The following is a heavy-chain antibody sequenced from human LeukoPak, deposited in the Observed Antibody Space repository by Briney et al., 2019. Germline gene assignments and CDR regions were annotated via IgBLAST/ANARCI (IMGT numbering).Heavy chain of an antibody. CDR3: ARGAVGGSDEGFDY. CDR1: GFTVSSNY. V-gene: IGHV3-53*05. Sequence: GGSLRLSCAASGFTVSSNYMSWVRQAPGKGLEWVSVIYSGGSTYYADSVKGRFTISRDNSKNTLYLQMNSLRSEDTAVYYCARGAVGGSDEGFDYWGQGTLVTVSS. CDR2: IYSGGST. J-gene: IGHJ4*02. D-gene: IGHD1-26*01.